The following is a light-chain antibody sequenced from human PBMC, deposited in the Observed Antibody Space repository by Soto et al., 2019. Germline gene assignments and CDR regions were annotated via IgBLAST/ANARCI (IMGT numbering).Light chain of an antibody. CDR1: SSNIGSNY. J-gene: IGLJ1*01. V-gene: IGLV1-47*02. Sequence: QPVLTQPPSASGTPGQRVTISCSGSSSNIGSNYVYWYQQLPGTAPKLLIYSNNQRPSGVPDRFSGSKSGTSASLAISGLRSEDEADYYCAAWDDSLSALYVFGTGTKLTVL. CDR3: AAWDDSLSALYV. CDR2: SNN.